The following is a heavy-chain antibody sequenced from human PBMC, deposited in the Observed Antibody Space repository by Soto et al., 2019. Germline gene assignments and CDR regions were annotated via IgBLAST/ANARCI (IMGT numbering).Heavy chain of an antibody. CDR2: INPNSGGT. J-gene: IGHJ5*02. Sequence: ASLKVSCKSSGYTFTGFYMHWVRQAPGQGLEWMGWINPNSGGTNYAQKFQGRVTMTRDTSISTAYMELSRLRSDDTAVYYCALCFGSGNCFDPSGQGTLVTVS. CDR3: ALCFGSGNCFDP. D-gene: IGHD3-10*01. V-gene: IGHV1-2*02. CDR1: GYTFTGFY.